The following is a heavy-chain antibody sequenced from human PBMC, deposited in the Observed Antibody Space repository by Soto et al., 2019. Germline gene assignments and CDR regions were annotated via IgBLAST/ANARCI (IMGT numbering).Heavy chain of an antibody. V-gene: IGHV3-23*01. D-gene: IGHD1-1*01. Sequence: GGSLRLSCAASGFTFSSYAMSWVRQAPGKGLEWVSAISGSGGSTYYADSVKGRFTISRDNSENTLYLQMNSLRAEDTAVYYCAKSIAGTQVNWFDPWGQGTLVTVSS. CDR1: GFTFSSYA. CDR3: AKSIAGTQVNWFDP. CDR2: ISGSGGST. J-gene: IGHJ5*02.